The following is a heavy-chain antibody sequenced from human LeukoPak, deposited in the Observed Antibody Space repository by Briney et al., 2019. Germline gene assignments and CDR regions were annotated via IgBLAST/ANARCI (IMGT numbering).Heavy chain of an antibody. Sequence: GGSLRLSCAASGFTFSSYGMHWVRQAPGKGLELVSAISGSGGSTYYADSVKGLFTISKDNSKNTLYLQMNSLRAEDTAVYYCANLYVWGSYRYPPNWGQGTLVTVSS. V-gene: IGHV3-23*01. CDR1: GFTFSSYG. D-gene: IGHD3-16*02. CDR3: ANLYVWGSYRYPPN. J-gene: IGHJ4*02. CDR2: ISGSGGST.